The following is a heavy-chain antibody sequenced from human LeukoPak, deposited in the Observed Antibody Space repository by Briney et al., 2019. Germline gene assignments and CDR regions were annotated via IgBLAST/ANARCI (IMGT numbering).Heavy chain of an antibody. V-gene: IGHV1-46*01. Sequence: GASVKVSCKASGYTFTSYYMHWVRQAPGQGLEWMGIINPSGGSTSYAQKFQGRVTMTRDMFTSTVYMELSSLRSEDTAVYYCARDEGGVTMVRGVIAPYFDYWGQGTLVTVSS. J-gene: IGHJ4*02. CDR1: GYTFTSYY. D-gene: IGHD3-10*01. CDR2: INPSGGST. CDR3: ARDEGGVTMVRGVIAPYFDY.